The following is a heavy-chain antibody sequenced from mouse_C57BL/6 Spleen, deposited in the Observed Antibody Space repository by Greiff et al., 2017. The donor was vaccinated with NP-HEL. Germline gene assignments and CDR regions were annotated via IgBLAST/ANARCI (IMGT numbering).Heavy chain of an antibody. CDR2: IYPGSGNT. D-gene: IGHD2-4*01. CDR3: ARYDYDSAWFAY. J-gene: IGHJ3*01. Sequence: QVQLKQSGAELVRPGASVKLSCKASGYTFTDYYINWVKQRPGQGLEWIARIYPGSGNTYYNEKFKGKATLTAEKSSSTAYMQLSSLTSEDPAVYFCARYDYDSAWFAYWGQGTLVTVSA. CDR1: GYTFTDYY. V-gene: IGHV1-76*01.